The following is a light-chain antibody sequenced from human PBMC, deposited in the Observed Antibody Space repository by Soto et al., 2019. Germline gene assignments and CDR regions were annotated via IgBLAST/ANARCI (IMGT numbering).Light chain of an antibody. V-gene: IGKV3-15*01. CDR2: GAS. J-gene: IGKJ1*01. CDR1: QSVSSN. CDR3: QQYNNWPSWT. Sequence: IDMAQSPATLSVSPGERATLSCRASQSVSSNLAWYQQKPGQAPRLLIYGASTRATGIPARFSGSGSGTEFTLTISSLQSEDFAVYYCQQYNNWPSWTFGQGTKV.